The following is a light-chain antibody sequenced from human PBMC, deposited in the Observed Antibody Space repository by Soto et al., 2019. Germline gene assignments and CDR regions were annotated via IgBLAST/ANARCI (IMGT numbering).Light chain of an antibody. Sequence: VFTQSPATLSLSTGERATLSCRASQSIHTSLAWYQQKSGKPPRLVIYDSTLRANGVPDRFGGSRSGTEFTLTINSLEPEDFAVYYCQQRNVWPPITFGQGTRLEIK. CDR3: QQRNVWPPIT. CDR2: DST. J-gene: IGKJ5*01. CDR1: QSIHTS. V-gene: IGKV3-11*01.